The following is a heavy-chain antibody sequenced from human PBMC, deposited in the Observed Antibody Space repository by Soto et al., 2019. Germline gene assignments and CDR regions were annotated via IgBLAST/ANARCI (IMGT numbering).Heavy chain of an antibody. V-gene: IGHV3-13*01. J-gene: IGHJ1*01. D-gene: IGHD2-15*01. CDR3: ARGAGDCSGGSCYLQH. CDR1: GFTFSSYD. CDR2: IGTAGDT. Sequence: GVLRLSCAASGFTFSSYDMHWVRQATGKGLEWVSAIGTAGDTYYPGSVKGRFTISRENAKNSLYLQMNSLRAGDTAVYYCARGAGDCSGGSCYLQHWGQGTLVTVSS.